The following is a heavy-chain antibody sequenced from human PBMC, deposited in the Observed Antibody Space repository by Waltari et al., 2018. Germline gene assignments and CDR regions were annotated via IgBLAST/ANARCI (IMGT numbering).Heavy chain of an antibody. J-gene: IGHJ4*02. D-gene: IGHD2-2*01. Sequence: QVQLQQWGAGLLKPSETLSLTCAVYGGSFSDYYCSWIRQPPGKGLGWIGKMHHRGSPNCTPSLNGRVTMSVDTSKNPFSLRPSSVTAADTAVYYCARGRGGKYQLLRGGFDYWGQGTLVTVSS. V-gene: IGHV4-34*01. CDR1: GGSFSDYY. CDR3: ARGRGGKYQLLRGGFDY. CDR2: MHHRGSP.